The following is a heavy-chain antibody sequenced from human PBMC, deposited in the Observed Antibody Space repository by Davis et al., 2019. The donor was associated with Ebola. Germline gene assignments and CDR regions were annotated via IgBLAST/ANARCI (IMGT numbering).Heavy chain of an antibody. V-gene: IGHV4-34*01. CDR3: ARGDLGGKQLVY. D-gene: IGHD6-13*01. Sequence: GSLRLSCAVYGGSFSGYYWSWIRQPPGKGLEWIGEINHSGSTNYNPSLKSRVTISIDTSKNQFSLQLNSVTDADTAVYYCARGDLGGKQLVYWGQGTLVTVSS. CDR1: GGSFSGYY. J-gene: IGHJ4*02. CDR2: INHSGST.